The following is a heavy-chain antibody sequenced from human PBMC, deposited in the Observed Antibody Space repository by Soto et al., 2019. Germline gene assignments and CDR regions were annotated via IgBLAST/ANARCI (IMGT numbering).Heavy chain of an antibody. J-gene: IGHJ4*02. CDR2: ISTFDGYT. D-gene: IGHD3-10*01. CDR1: GYTFSSYG. Sequence: ASVKVSCKASGYTFSSYGISWVRQAPGQGLEWMGWISTFDGYTNYAQKFQDRVTMTKDTSTSTAYMELSSLRSEDTAVYYCATYGSGSYLNWVPLDYWGQGTLVTVSS. V-gene: IGHV1-18*01. CDR3: ATYGSGSYLNWVPLDY.